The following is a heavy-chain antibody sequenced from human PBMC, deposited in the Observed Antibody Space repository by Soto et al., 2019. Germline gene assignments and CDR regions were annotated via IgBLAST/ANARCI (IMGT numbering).Heavy chain of an antibody. CDR3: TRETVAGITGLDY. D-gene: IGHD1-20*01. CDR1: GFNVGAFA. Sequence: GSLRLSCAASGFNVGAFAVNWVRQAPGKGPEWVSGISVSDAFIYYADSVRGRFSISRDASENILYLQMNSLRVDDTALYYCTRETVAGITGLDYWGPGTLVTVSS. J-gene: IGHJ4*02. V-gene: IGHV3-23*01. CDR2: ISVSDAFI.